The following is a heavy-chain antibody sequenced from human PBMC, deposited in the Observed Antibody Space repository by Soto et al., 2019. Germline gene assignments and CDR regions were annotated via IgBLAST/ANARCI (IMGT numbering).Heavy chain of an antibody. D-gene: IGHD3-22*01. CDR2: IIPIFGTA. J-gene: IGHJ5*02. V-gene: IGHV1-69*12. CDR3: ARDRGPSSGYYPYWFDP. CDR1: GGTFSSYA. Sequence: QVQLVQSGAEVKKPGSSVKVSRKASGGTFSSYAISWVRQAPGQGLEWMGEIIPIFGTANYAQKFQGRVTITADESKSTGYMEVSSLRSEDTAVYYCARDRGPSSGYYPYWFDPWGQGTLVTVSS.